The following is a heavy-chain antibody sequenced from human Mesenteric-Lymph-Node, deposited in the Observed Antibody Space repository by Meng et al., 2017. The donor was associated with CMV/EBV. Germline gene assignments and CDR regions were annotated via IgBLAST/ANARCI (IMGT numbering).Heavy chain of an antibody. J-gene: IGHJ4*02. D-gene: IGHD5-18*01. CDR1: GFTFSSYD. V-gene: IGHV3-13*01. CDR2: IGTAGDT. Sequence: GESLKISCAASGFTFSSYDMHWVRQATGKGLEWVSAIGTAGDTYYPGSVKGRFTISRENAKNSLYLQMNSLRAEDTAVYYCARDQISYGGIHDYWGQGTLVTVSS. CDR3: ARDQISYGGIHDY.